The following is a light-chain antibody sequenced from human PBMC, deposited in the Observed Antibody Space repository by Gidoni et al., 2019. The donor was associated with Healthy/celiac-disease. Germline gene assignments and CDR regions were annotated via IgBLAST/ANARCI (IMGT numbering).Light chain of an antibody. Sequence: DIQMTQSPSPLSASVGDRVTITWQASQDISNYLNWYQQKPGKAPKLLIYDASNLETGVPSRFSGSGSGTDFTFTISSLQPEDIATYYCQQYDNLPITFGQGTRLEIK. CDR3: QQYDNLPIT. CDR2: DAS. J-gene: IGKJ5*01. CDR1: QDISNY. V-gene: IGKV1-33*01.